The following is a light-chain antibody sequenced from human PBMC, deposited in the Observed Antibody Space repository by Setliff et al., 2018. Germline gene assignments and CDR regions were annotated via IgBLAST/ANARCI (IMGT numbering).Light chain of an antibody. CDR3: SSYAGSNNYVL. CDR2: AVT. CDR1: SSDVGGYNY. J-gene: IGLJ2*01. Sequence: QSVLTQPPSASGSPGQPVTISCTGTSSDVGGYNYVSWYQQHPGKAPKLMIYAVTKRPSGVPDRFSGSKSANTASLTASGLQAEDEADYYCSSYAGSNNYVLFGGGTKVTVL. V-gene: IGLV2-8*01.